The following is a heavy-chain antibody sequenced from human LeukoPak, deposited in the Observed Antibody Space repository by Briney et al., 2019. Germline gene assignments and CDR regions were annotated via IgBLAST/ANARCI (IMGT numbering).Heavy chain of an antibody. CDR2: INHSGST. Sequence: SETLSFTCAVYGGSFSGYYWSWIRQPPGKGLEWIGEINHSGSTYYNPSLKSRVTISVDRSKNQFSLKLSSVTAADTAVYYCARAHLTYYDFWGYFDYWGQGTLVTVSS. D-gene: IGHD3-3*01. V-gene: IGHV4-34*01. CDR3: ARAHLTYYDFWGYFDY. J-gene: IGHJ4*02. CDR1: GGSFSGYY.